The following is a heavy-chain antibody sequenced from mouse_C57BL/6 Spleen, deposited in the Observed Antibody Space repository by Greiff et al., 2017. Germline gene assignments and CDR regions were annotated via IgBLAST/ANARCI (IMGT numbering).Heavy chain of an antibody. CDR1: GYSFTDYN. D-gene: IGHD2-4*01. CDR3: AREKNYDYHYFDD. J-gene: IGHJ2*01. Sequence: VQLKQSGPELVKPGASVKISCKASGYSFTDYNMNWVKQSNGKSLEWIGVITPNSGTTSYNQKFKGKATLTVDQSSSTAYMQLNSLTSEDSADYYCAREKNYDYHYFDDWGQGTTLTVSS. CDR2: ITPNSGTT. V-gene: IGHV1-39*01.